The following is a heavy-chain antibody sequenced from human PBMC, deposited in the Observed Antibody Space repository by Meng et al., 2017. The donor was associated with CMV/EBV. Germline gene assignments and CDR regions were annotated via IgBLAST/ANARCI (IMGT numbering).Heavy chain of an antibody. J-gene: IGHJ6*02. CDR3: ARTPYDFWSGYGPLNARGCRDV. V-gene: IGHV3-21*01. CDR2: ISSSSSYI. CDR1: GFTFSSYS. D-gene: IGHD3-3*01. Sequence: GESLKISCAASGFTFSSYSMNGVRQAPGKGLEWVASISSSSSYIYYADSVKGRCTISRDNAKTSLYLQMNSLRAEDTAVYYCARTPYDFWSGYGPLNARGCRDVWGQGTTVTVSS.